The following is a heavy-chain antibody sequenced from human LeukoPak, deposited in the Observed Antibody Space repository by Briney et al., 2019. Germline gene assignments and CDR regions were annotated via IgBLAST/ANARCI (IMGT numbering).Heavy chain of an antibody. Sequence: GASVKVSCKASGYTFTSHGFSWVRQAPGQGLEWMGWISPFNGNTNYAEKFRARVTMTTDTSTSTAYMELSSLRSEDTAVYYCARAPLGIVVYYYYYYGMDVWGQGTTVTVSS. V-gene: IGHV1-18*01. CDR3: ARAPLGIVVYYYYYYGMDV. CDR1: GYTFTSHG. D-gene: IGHD3-22*01. CDR2: ISPFNGNT. J-gene: IGHJ6*02.